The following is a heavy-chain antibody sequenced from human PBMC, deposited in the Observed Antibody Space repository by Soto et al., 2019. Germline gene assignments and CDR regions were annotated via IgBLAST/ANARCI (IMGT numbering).Heavy chain of an antibody. CDR2: ISGYNGNT. Sequence: QVQVVQSGDEVKKPGASVKVSCKASGYTFTNYGFSLVRQAPGQGLEWMGWISGYNGNTKYAAKFQGRVTMTTDTSSSTAHMALRSLRSDDTAVYYCLSVGQTPYYYHGIDVWGQRPAVTVSS. V-gene: IGHV1-18*01. CDR3: LSVGQTPYYYHGIDV. D-gene: IGHD1-26*01. J-gene: IGHJ6*02. CDR1: GYTFTNYG.